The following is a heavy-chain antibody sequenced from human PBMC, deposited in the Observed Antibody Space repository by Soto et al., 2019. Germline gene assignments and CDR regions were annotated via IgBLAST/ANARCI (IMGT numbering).Heavy chain of an antibody. J-gene: IGHJ6*02. CDR2: ISGSGGST. Sequence: SLRLSCAASGFTFSSYAMSWVRQAPGKGLEWVSAISGSGGSTYYADSVKGRFTISRDNSKNTLYLQMNSLRAEDTAVYYCAKDDRDRLRTHYYYYYGMDVWGQGTTVTVSS. CDR3: AKDDRDRLRTHYYYYYGMDV. CDR1: GFTFSSYA. V-gene: IGHV3-23*01.